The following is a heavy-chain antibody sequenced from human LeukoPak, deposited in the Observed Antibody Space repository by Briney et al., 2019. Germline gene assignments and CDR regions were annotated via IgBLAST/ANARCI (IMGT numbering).Heavy chain of an antibody. CDR1: GGSFSSGSYY. CDR3: ARGGAVTTRQVNWFDP. Sequence: SETLSLTCTVSGGSFSSGSYYWSWIRQPPGKGLEWIGYIYYSGSTNYNPSLKSRVTISVDTSKNQFSLKLSSVTAADTAVYYCARGGAVTTRQVNWFDPWGQGTLVTVSS. J-gene: IGHJ5*02. D-gene: IGHD4-17*01. CDR2: IYYSGST. V-gene: IGHV4-61*01.